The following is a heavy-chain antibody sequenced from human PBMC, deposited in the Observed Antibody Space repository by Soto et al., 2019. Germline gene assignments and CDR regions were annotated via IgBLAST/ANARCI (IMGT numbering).Heavy chain of an antibody. D-gene: IGHD2-15*01. V-gene: IGHV4-59*08. CDR2: VYYSGST. J-gene: IGHJ6*02. CDR3: ARAGRGYCSGGSCYSGLHGMDV. Sequence: SETLSLTCTVSGGSISSDYWSWIRQPPGKGLEWIGYVYYSGSTNYNPSLKSRVTISVDTSKNQFSLKLSSVTAADTAVYYCARAGRGYCSGGSCYSGLHGMDVWGQGTTVTVSS. CDR1: GGSISSDY.